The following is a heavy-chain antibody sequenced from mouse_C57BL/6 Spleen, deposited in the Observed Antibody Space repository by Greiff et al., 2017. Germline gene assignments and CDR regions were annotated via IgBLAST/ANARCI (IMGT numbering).Heavy chain of an antibody. CDR1: GFTFSDYG. CDR3: ARRSHYYGSSYWYFDV. D-gene: IGHD1-1*01. V-gene: IGHV5-17*01. J-gene: IGHJ1*03. CDR2: ISSGSSTI. Sequence: DVMLVESGGGLVKPGGSLKLSCAASGFTFSDYGMHWVRQAPEKGLEWVAYISSGSSTIYYADTVKGRFTFSRDNAKNTLFLQLTSLRSEDTAMYYCARRSHYYGSSYWYFDVWGTGTTVTVSS.